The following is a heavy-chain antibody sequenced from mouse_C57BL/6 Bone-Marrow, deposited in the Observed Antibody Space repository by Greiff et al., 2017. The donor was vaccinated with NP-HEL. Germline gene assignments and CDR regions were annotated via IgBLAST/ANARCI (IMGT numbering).Heavy chain of an antibody. CDR2: FHPYNDDT. D-gene: IGHD2-1*01. J-gene: IGHJ2*01. CDR1: GYTFTTYP. CDR3: ALIFYYGNCGFDY. Sequence: QVQLKESGAELVKPGASVKMSCKASGYTFTTYPIEWMKQNHGKSLEWIGNFHPYNDDTKYNEKFKGKATLTVEKSSSTAYLELRRLTSDDSAVYYCALIFYYGNCGFDYWGQGTTLTVSS. V-gene: IGHV1-47*01.